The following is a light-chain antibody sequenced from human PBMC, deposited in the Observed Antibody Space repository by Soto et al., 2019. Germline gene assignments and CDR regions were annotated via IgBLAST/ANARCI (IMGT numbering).Light chain of an antibody. CDR2: GAS. Sequence: EIVLTQSPGTLSLSPGERATLSCRASHSVSNNYLAWYQQKPGQAPRVLIYGASTRATGIPARFTGSGSGTEFILTITSLQSEDSAVYYCQEYNTWPWTFGQGTKVDIK. CDR1: HSVSNN. CDR3: QEYNTWPWT. V-gene: IGKV3-15*01. J-gene: IGKJ1*01.